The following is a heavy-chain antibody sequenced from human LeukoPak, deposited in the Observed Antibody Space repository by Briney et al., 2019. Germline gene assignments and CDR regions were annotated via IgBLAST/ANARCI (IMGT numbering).Heavy chain of an antibody. J-gene: IGHJ4*02. CDR3: ARDLRGSGSDYWSGYFDY. CDR2: ISAYNGNT. CDR1: GYTFTSYG. Sequence: ASVKVSCKASGYTFTSYGISGVRQAPGQGLEWMGWISAYNGNTNYAQKPQGRVTKTTSTSTSTAYRGLRSLRSDDAAVYYCARDLRGSGSDYWSGYFDYWGQGTLVTVSS. V-gene: IGHV1-18*01. D-gene: IGHD3-10*01.